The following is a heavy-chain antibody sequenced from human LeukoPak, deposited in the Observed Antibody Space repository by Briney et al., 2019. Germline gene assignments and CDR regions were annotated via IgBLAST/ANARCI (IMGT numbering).Heavy chain of an antibody. CDR1: GFTFSSYS. V-gene: IGHV3-21*01. CDR3: ARDKDYSSGWYADY. CDR2: ISSSSSYM. Sequence: GGSLRLSCAASGFTFSSYSMNWVRQAPGKGLEWVSSISSSSSYMYYADSVKGRFTISRDNAKNSLYLQMNSLRAEDTAVYYCARDKDYSSGWYADYWGQGTLVTVSS. D-gene: IGHD6-19*01. J-gene: IGHJ4*02.